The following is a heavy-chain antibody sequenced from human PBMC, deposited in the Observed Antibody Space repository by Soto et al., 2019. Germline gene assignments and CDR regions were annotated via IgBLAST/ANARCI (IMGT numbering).Heavy chain of an antibody. CDR1: GFTFSSYA. Sequence: GGSLRLSCAASGFTFSSYAMSWVRQAPGKGLEWVSAISGSGGSTYYADSVKGRFTISRDNSKNTLYLQMNSLRAEDTAVYYCANAFPSYGSGSYYNGDWGQGTLVTVSS. J-gene: IGHJ4*02. CDR2: ISGSGGST. V-gene: IGHV3-23*01. D-gene: IGHD3-10*01. CDR3: ANAFPSYGSGSYYNGD.